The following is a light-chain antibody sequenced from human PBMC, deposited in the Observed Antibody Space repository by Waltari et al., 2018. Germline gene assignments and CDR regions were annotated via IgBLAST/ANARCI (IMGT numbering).Light chain of an antibody. CDR3: QTWDNSAVV. CDR1: GLGDKY. CDR2: QDS. J-gene: IGLJ2*01. Sequence: SYELTQPHSVPVSPGQTASITSSGAGLGDKYVSWYQQKPGQSPVLVIFQDSTRPSGIPERFSGSNSGNTATLTISGTQAMDEADYYCQTWDNSAVVFGGGTKLTVL. V-gene: IGLV3-1*01.